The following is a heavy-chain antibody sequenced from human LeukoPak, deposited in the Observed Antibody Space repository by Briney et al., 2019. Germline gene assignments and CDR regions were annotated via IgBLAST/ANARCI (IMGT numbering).Heavy chain of an antibody. CDR2: ISGGSNYI. Sequence: PGGSLRLSCAASGFTFSSYTMNWVRQAPGKGLEWVSSISGGSNYIYYADSVKGRFTISRDNAKNSLYLQMNSLRAEDTAVFYCANSGDILTDPTNWGQGTLVTVSS. J-gene: IGHJ4*02. CDR3: ANSGDILTDPTN. V-gene: IGHV3-21*01. CDR1: GFTFSSYT. D-gene: IGHD3-9*01.